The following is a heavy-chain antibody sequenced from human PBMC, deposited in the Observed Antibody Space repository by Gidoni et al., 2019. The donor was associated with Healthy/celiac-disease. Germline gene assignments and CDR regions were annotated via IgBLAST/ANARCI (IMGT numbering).Heavy chain of an antibody. CDR2: IWYDGSNK. D-gene: IGHD5-18*01. CDR3: ARDTVDTAMVPFDY. Sequence: QVQLVESGGGVVQPVRSLRLSCAASGLPFRSYGMHWVRQAPGKGLEWVAVIWYDGSNKYYADSVKGRFTISRDNSKNTLYLQMNSLRAEDTAVYYCARDTVDTAMVPFDYWGQGTLVTVSS. V-gene: IGHV3-33*01. CDR1: GLPFRSYG. J-gene: IGHJ4*02.